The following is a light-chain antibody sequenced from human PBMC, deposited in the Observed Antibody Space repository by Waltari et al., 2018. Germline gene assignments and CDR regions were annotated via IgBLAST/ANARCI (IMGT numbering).Light chain of an antibody. CDR3: QQFHSLPYT. J-gene: IGKJ2*01. CDR2: DAS. Sequence: TCQATQDITISLSWFQQKPGEAPRLLIYDASTLQPGVPSRFSGTGSATGFSLTITSLQLDDSATYYCQQFHSLPYTFARGTKLHIK. V-gene: IGKV1-33*01. CDR1: QDITIS.